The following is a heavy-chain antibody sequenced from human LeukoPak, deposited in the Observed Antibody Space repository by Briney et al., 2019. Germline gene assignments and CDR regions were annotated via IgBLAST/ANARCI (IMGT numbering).Heavy chain of an antibody. D-gene: IGHD2-15*01. J-gene: IGHJ4*02. CDR2: ISSSDNTI. CDR3: TREGRYFSSSSCYSWYLDY. V-gene: IGHV3-48*03. Sequence: GGSLRLSCAASRFTSSSYEMNWVRQAPGKGLEWVSYISSSDNTIHYADSVKDRFTISRYNAKNSLYLQMNSLRAEDTAVYYCTREGRYFSSSSCYSWYLDYWGQGTLVTVSS. CDR1: RFTSSSYE.